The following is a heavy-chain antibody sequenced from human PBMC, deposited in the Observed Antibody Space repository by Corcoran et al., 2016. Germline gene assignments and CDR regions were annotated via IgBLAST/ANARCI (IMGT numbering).Heavy chain of an antibody. V-gene: IGHV4-39*07. CDR3: ARGRGGIVVVPADNGFDP. CDR1: GGSISSSSYY. Sequence: QLQLQESGPGLVKPSETLSLTCTVSGGSISSSSYYWGWIRQPPGKGLEWIGSIYYSGSTYYNPSLKSRVTISVDTAKNQFSLKRSSVTAADTGVYYWARGRGGIVVVPADNGFDPWGQGTLVTVSS. D-gene: IGHD2-2*01. CDR2: IYYSGST. J-gene: IGHJ5*02.